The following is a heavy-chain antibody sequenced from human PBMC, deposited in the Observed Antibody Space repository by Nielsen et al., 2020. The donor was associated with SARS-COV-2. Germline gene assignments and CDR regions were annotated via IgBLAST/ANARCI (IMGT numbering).Heavy chain of an antibody. CDR3: ARQSWGRGMDV. CDR1: GYTFTSYY. V-gene: IGHV1-46*01. J-gene: IGHJ6*02. CDR2: INPSGGST. Sequence: ASVKVSCKASGYTFTSYYMHWVRQAPGQGLEWMGIINPSGGSTSYAQKFQGRVTMTRDTSTSTVCMELSSLRSEDTAVYYCARQSWGRGMDVWGQGTTVTVSS. D-gene: IGHD3-16*01.